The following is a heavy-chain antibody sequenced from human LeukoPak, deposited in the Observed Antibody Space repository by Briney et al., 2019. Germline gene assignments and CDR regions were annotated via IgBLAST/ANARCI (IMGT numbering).Heavy chain of an antibody. D-gene: IGHD6-13*01. Sequence: PSQTLSLTCTVSGGSISSGGYYWSWIRQPPGKGLEWIGEINHSGSTNYNPSLKSRVTISVDTSKNQFSLKLSSVTAADTAVYYCARVAAAGTSRRMVWFDPWGQGTLVTVSS. CDR1: GGSISSGGYY. J-gene: IGHJ5*02. CDR3: ARVAAAGTSRRMVWFDP. CDR2: INHSGST. V-gene: IGHV4-30-2*01.